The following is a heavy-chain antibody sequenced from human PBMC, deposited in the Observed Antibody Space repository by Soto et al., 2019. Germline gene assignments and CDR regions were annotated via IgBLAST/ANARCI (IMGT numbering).Heavy chain of an antibody. J-gene: IGHJ5*02. V-gene: IGHV1-3*01. CDR1: GYTFTSYA. CDR3: ARDASSTGTGCFDP. Sequence: ASVKVSCKASGYTFTSYAMHWVRQAPGQRLEWMGWINAGNGNTKYSQKFQGRVAITRDTSASTAYMELSSLRSEDTAVYYCARDASSTGTGCFDPWRQLTLVTVSS. CDR2: INAGNGNT. D-gene: IGHD2-2*01.